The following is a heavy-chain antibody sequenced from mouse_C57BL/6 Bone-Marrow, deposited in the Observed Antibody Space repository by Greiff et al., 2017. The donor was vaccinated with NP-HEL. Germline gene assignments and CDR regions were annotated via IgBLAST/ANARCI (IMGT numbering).Heavy chain of an antibody. CDR1: GFTFNTYA. J-gene: IGHJ1*03. D-gene: IGHD1-1*01. CDR3: VRDNYYGSRRWYFDV. V-gene: IGHV10-3*01. CDR2: IRSKSSNYAT. Sequence: VQLKESGGGLVQPKGSLKLSCAASGFTFNTYAMHWVRQAPGKGLEWVARIRSKSSNYATYYADSVKDRFTISRDDSQSMLYLQMNNLKTEDTAMYYCVRDNYYGSRRWYFDVWGTGTTVTVSS.